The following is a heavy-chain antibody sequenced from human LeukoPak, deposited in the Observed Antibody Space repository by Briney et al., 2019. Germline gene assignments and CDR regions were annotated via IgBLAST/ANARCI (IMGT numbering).Heavy chain of an antibody. V-gene: IGHV1-69*01. D-gene: IGHD3-9*01. CDR3: ATVLRYFDWLPIDY. J-gene: IGHJ4*02. Sequence: SVKVSCEASGGTFSSYAISWVRQAPGQGLEWMGGIIPIFGTANYAQKFQGRVTITADESTSTAYIELSSLRSEDTAVYYCATVLRYFDWLPIDYWGQGTLVTVSS. CDR2: IIPIFGTA. CDR1: GGTFSSYA.